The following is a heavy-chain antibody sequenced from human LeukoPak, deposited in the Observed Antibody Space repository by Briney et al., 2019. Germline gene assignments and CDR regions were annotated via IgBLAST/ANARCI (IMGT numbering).Heavy chain of an antibody. D-gene: IGHD2-2*01. CDR3: ARGPPAMGYYYYYYMDV. Sequence: SVKVSCKASGGTFSSYAISWVRQAPGQGLEWVGGIIPIFGTANYAQKFQGRVTITTDESTSTAYMELSSLRSEDTAVYYCARGPPAMGYYYYYYMDVWGKGTTVTVSS. V-gene: IGHV1-69*05. J-gene: IGHJ6*03. CDR2: IIPIFGTA. CDR1: GGTFSSYA.